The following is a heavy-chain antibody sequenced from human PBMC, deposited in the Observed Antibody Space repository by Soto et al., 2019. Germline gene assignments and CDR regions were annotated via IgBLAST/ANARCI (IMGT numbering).Heavy chain of an antibody. V-gene: IGHV4-59*08. D-gene: IGHD1-26*01. CDR1: GVSISSYY. CDR3: ARRVGSWFDP. Sequence: QVQLQESGPGLVKPSETLSLTCTVSGVSISSYYWSWIRQPPGKGLEWIGYIEYSVSTNYNPSLKSRITISVDTSKNQFSLKLSSVTAADTAVYYCARRVGSWFDPWGQGTLVTVSS. J-gene: IGHJ5*02. CDR2: IEYSVST.